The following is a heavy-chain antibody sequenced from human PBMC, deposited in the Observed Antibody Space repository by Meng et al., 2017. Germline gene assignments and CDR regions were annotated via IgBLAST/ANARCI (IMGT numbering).Heavy chain of an antibody. CDR1: GYPFTSYG. V-gene: IGHV1-18*01. CDR2: ISAYNGNT. J-gene: IGHJ4*02. CDR3: ARDRPIIAPGRFDY. D-gene: IGHD3-10*01. Sequence: QVPLVQSGAEVKTPGASVKVFCKASGYPFTSYGISWLRQAPGQGLEWMGWISAYNGNTNYAQKLQGRVTMTTDTSTSTAYMELRSLRSDDTAVYYCARDRPIIAPGRFDYWGQGTLVTVSS.